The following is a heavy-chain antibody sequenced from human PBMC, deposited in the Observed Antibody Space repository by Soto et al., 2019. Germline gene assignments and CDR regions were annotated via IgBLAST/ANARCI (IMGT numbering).Heavy chain of an antibody. CDR2: IYYSGST. V-gene: IGHV4-39*01. J-gene: IGHJ6*03. CDR1: GGSISSSSYY. Sequence: SETLSLTCTVSGGSISSSSYYWGWIRQPPGKGLEWIGSIYYSGSTYYNPSLKSRVTISVDTSKNQFSLKLSSVTAADTAVYYCARLFGDSKRGYYYYYYMDVWGKGTTVTVSS. CDR3: ARLFGDSKRGYYYYYYMDV. D-gene: IGHD4-17*01.